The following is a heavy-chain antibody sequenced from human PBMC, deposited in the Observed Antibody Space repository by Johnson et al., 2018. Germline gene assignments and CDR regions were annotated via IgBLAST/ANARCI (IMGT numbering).Heavy chain of an antibody. CDR1: GFIFSNYG. Sequence: QVQLVQSGGGVVQPGRSLRLSCAASGFIFSNYGMHWVRQAPGKGLEWVAIIWSDGSHKEYSESLKGRFTISRDKSKNTLYLQMNSLRAEETAVYYCARGSSSAYYPHLDYWGQGTLVTVSS. CDR3: ARGSSSAYYPHLDY. D-gene: IGHD3-22*01. J-gene: IGHJ4*02. CDR2: IWSDGSHK. V-gene: IGHV3-33*01.